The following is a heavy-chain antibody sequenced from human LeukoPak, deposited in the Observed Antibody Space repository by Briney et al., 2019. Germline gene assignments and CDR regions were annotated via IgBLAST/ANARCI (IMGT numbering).Heavy chain of an antibody. CDR2: ISRSGGST. V-gene: IGHV3-23*01. CDR1: GFSFTSFA. D-gene: IGHD4-23*01. Sequence: PGGSLRLSCAASGFSFTSFAMSWVRQAPGGGLHWVSAISRSGGSTYYADSVKGRFTISRDSSTNTLYLQVVSLRAEDTAIYYCAKDPTGDYVGAFEIWGHGTVVTVSS. CDR3: AKDPTGDYVGAFEI. J-gene: IGHJ3*02.